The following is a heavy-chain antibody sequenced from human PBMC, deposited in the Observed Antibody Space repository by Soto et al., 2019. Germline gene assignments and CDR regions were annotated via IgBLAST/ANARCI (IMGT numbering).Heavy chain of an antibody. D-gene: IGHD6-13*01. CDR1: GGSISSHY. CDR2: IHYSGST. J-gene: IGHJ4*02. V-gene: IGHV4-59*11. Sequence: PSETLSLTCVVSGGSISSHYWSWIRQPPGSGLEWIGFIHYSGSTQYSPSLKSRVTMSVDTSKNQFSLKLSSVTAADTAVYYCARDAAAGMSYWGQGTLVTVSS. CDR3: ARDAAAGMSY.